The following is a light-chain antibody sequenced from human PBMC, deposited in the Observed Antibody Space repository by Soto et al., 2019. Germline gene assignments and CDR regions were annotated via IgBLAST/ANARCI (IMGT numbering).Light chain of an antibody. CDR3: QSYDSSLSGYV. CDR1: SSNIGSGYD. CDR2: GNS. Sequence: QSVLTQPPSVSGAPGQRVTISCTGSSSNIGSGYDVHWYQQLPGTAPKLLIYGNSNRPSGVPDRFSGSKSGTSASLAITGLQAEYEADYACQSYDSSLSGYVVGTGTKLTVL. V-gene: IGLV1-40*01. J-gene: IGLJ1*01.